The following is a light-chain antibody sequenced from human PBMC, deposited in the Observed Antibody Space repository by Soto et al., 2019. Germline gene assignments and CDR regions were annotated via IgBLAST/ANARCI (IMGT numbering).Light chain of an antibody. CDR1: QSVSSSY. V-gene: IGKV3-20*01. Sequence: EIVLTQSPGTLSLSPGESATLSCRASQSVSSSYLAWYQQKPGQAPRLLIYGASTRATGIPDRFSGSGSGTDFTLIISRLEPEDFAVYYCQQYGSPITFGQGTRLEMK. CDR3: QQYGSPIT. J-gene: IGKJ5*01. CDR2: GAS.